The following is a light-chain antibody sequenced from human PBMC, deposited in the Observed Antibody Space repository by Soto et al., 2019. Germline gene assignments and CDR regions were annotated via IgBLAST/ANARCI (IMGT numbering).Light chain of an antibody. CDR1: QNTNNY. CDR3: QQYGSSGT. V-gene: IGKV1-33*01. Sequence: DIQMTQSPSSLSASVGDRVTITCPASQNTNNYLNWYQQKPGRAPKLLIYDASNLEAGVPSRFRGSGSGTDFTLTISRLEPEDFAVYYCQQYGSSGTFGQGTKV. CDR2: DAS. J-gene: IGKJ1*01.